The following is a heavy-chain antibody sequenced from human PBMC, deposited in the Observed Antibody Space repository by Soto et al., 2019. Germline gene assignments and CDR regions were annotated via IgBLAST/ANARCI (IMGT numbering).Heavy chain of an antibody. CDR2: IYWDDDK. CDR1: GFSLSTGGVS. V-gene: IGHV2-5*02. CDR3: APWGYGSGSYAFDY. D-gene: IGHD3-10*01. J-gene: IGHJ4*02. Sequence: QITLKESGPTLVKPTQTLTLTCTFSGFSLSTGGVSVGWIRQPPGKALEWLALIYWDDDKRYSPSLKTRLTITKDTSKNQVVLTMTNMDPVDTATYYCAPWGYGSGSYAFDYWGQGALVTVTS.